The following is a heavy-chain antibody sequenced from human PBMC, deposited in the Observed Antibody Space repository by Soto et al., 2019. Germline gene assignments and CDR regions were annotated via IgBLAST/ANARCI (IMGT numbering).Heavy chain of an antibody. CDR1: GAPISSNDYF. D-gene: IGHD2-15*01. CDR3: AAIVVGATRHSDVDH. Sequence: QLQLQESGPGVVKPSETLALTCSVSGAPISSNDYFWAWIRQPPGRGLEFIASMHASGGTYHASSLKRRATMSLDTSKDQFSLKLQSVTAADTGTYYCAAIVVGATRHSDVDHWGQGTLVTVSS. CDR2: MHASGGT. V-gene: IGHV4-39*01. J-gene: IGHJ4*02.